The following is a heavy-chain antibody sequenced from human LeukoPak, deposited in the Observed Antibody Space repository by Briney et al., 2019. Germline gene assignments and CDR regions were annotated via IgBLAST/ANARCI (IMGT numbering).Heavy chain of an antibody. CDR2: ISSSGSTI. Sequence: GGSLRLSCAASGFSFNNYEMNWVRQAPGKGLEWVSYISSSGSTISYADSVKGRFTISRDNSKNTLYLQMNSLRAEDTALYYCAKTSWYCSGGSCSNWFDPWGQGTLVTVSS. D-gene: IGHD2-15*01. CDR3: AKTSWYCSGGSCSNWFDP. CDR1: GFSFNNYE. J-gene: IGHJ5*02. V-gene: IGHV3-48*03.